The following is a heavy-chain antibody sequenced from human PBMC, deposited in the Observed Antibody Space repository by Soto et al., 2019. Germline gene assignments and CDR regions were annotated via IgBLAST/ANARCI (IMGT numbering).Heavy chain of an antibody. CDR3: ARGRVVVPAAVMFNCLDP. CDR2: IFHGGST. D-gene: IGHD2-2*01. J-gene: IGHJ5*02. CDR1: GAPITWGDYS. V-gene: IGHV4-30-2*01. Sequence: SETLSLTCALSGAPITWGDYSWNWIRQPPGKGLEWIGYIFHGGSTYYNPSLRSRVTISVDRSRTQFSLKMSSVTAADTAVYYCARGRVVVPAAVMFNCLDPWGQGALVTVSS.